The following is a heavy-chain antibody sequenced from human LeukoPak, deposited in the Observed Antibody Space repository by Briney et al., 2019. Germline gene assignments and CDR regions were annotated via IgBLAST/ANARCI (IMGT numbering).Heavy chain of an antibody. V-gene: IGHV1-2*02. CDR1: GYTFTGYF. J-gene: IGHJ4*02. Sequence: ASVKVSCKASGYTFTGYFIHYVRQAPGQGLEWMGWISPKSGGTNYAQKFQGRVTMTRDTAISTAYMELSSLKSDDTAMYYCARYDYGEGMPDYWGQETLVTVSS. D-gene: IGHD4-17*01. CDR3: ARYDYGEGMPDY. CDR2: ISPKSGGT.